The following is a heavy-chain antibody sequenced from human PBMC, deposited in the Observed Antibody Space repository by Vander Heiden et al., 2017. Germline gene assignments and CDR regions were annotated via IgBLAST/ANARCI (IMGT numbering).Heavy chain of an antibody. V-gene: IGHV1-8*01. CDR3: ARGPFEWELRVGNWFDP. CDR2: MNPNSGNT. J-gene: IGHJ5*02. D-gene: IGHD1-26*01. CDR1: GYTFRSYD. Sequence: QVPLVQSGAEAKKPGASVKVPCKASGYTFRSYDIYWLRQATGHGLEWMGWMNPNSGNTGNAQKFQGRVTMTRNTSISTAYMELSSLRSEDTAVYYCARGPFEWELRVGNWFDPWGQGTLVTVSS.